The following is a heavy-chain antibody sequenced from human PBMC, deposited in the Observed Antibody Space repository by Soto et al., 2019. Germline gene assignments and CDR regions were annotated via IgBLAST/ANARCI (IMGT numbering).Heavy chain of an antibody. J-gene: IGHJ4*02. CDR2: IYHSGST. D-gene: IGHD3-22*01. Sequence: QLQLQESGSGLEKPTQTLSLTCAVCGGSISSGGSSWTWIRNPPGKDLEWIGYIYHSGSTYYNPSLKRRVTISVDRSKNQFSLKLTSVTAADTAVYYCARGAVVNFDSWGQGTLVTVSS. CDR1: GGSISSGGSS. V-gene: IGHV4-30-2*01. CDR3: ARGAVVNFDS.